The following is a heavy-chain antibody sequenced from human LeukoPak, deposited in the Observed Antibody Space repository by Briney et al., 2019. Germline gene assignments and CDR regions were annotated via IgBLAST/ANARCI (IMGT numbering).Heavy chain of an antibody. V-gene: IGHV4-31*03. CDR1: GGSISSGGYY. J-gene: IGHJ6*02. CDR2: IYYSGST. CDR3: ARTRYYYYGMDV. Sequence: SETLSLTCTVSGGSISSGGYYWSWIRQHPGKGLEWIGYIYYSGSTYYNPSLKSRVTISVDTSKNQFSLELSSVTAADTAVYYCARTRYYYYGMDVWGQGTTVTDSS.